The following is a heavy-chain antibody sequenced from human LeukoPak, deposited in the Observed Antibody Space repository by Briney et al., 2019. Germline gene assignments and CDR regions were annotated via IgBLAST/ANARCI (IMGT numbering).Heavy chain of an antibody. D-gene: IGHD4-23*01. CDR2: IKQDGSEK. V-gene: IGHV3-7*01. CDR3: ARDMKKPGVWWEYGGNSHSDERTNDY. Sequence: RPGGSLRLSCAASGFTFSSYWMSWVRQAPGKGMERVANIKQDGSEKYYVDSVKGRFTISRDNAKNSLYLQMNSLRAEDTAVYYCARDMKKPGVWWEYGGNSHSDERTNDYWGQGTLVTVSS. J-gene: IGHJ4*02. CDR1: GFTFSSYW.